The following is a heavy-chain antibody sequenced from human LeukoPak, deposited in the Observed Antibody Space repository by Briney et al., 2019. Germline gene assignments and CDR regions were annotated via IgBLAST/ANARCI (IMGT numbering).Heavy chain of an antibody. CDR1: GYTFTGYY. CDR2: INPNSGGT. V-gene: IGHV1-2*02. D-gene: IGHD3-10*01. J-gene: IGHJ4*02. Sequence: ASVKVSCKASGYTFTGYYMHWVRQAPGQGLEWMGWINPNSGGTNYAQKFQGRVTMTRDTSISTAYMELSRLRSDDTAVYYCARGSLAYYYGSGSYYIDYWGQGTLVTVSS. CDR3: ARGSLAYYYGSGSYYIDY.